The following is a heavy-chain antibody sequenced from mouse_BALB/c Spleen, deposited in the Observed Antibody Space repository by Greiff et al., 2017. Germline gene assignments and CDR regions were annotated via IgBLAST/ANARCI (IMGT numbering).Heavy chain of an antibody. CDR2: INPSTGYT. Sequence: VQLQQSGAELAKPGASVKMSCKASGYTFTSYWMHWVKQRPGQGLEWIGYINPSTGYTEYNQKFKDKATLTADKSSSTAYMQLSSLTSEGSAVYYCARRGIYYGYDDGDYYAMDYWGQGTSVTVSS. V-gene: IGHV1-7*01. CDR3: ARRGIYYGYDDGDYYAMDY. CDR1: GYTFTSYW. D-gene: IGHD2-2*01. J-gene: IGHJ4*01.